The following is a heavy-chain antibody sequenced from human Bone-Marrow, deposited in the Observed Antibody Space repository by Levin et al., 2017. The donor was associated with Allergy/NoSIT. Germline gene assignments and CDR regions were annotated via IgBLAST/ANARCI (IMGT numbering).Heavy chain of an antibody. V-gene: IGHV4-30-4*01. Sequence: SETLSLTCTVSGASINSGDYYWSWIRQSPGKGLEWIGYINYSGSTNYNPSLKSRVTISADTSKNQFSLNLSSVTAADTAVYYCARVSGSSWPYYYYGLDVWGQGTTVTVSS. D-gene: IGHD6-13*01. J-gene: IGHJ6*02. CDR3: ARVSGSSWPYYYYGLDV. CDR1: GASINSGDYY. CDR2: INYSGST.